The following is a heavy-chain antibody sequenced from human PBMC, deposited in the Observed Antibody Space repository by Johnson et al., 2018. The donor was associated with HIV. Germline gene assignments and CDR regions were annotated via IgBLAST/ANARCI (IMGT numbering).Heavy chain of an antibody. J-gene: IGHJ3*02. CDR2: IYSGGNR. CDR3: TTPSGDYLGAFDI. CDR1: GFTVSSNY. D-gene: IGHD4-17*01. V-gene: IGHV3-53*01. Sequence: VQLVESGGGLVQPGRSLRLSCAASGFTVSSNYMSWVRQAPGKGLEWVSTIYSGGNRYYADSVKGRFTISRDYSKNTLYLQMNSLKTEDTAVYYCTTPSGDYLGAFDIWGQGTMVTVSS.